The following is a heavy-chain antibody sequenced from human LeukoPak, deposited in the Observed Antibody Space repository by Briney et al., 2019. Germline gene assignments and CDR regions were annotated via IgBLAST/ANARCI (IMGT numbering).Heavy chain of an antibody. J-gene: IGHJ4*02. V-gene: IGHV3-30*04. D-gene: IGHD6-13*01. CDR3: ARGQHRIAAAGTGFDY. CDR1: GFTFSNYA. CDR2: ISYDGSYK. Sequence: PGRSLRHSCAASGFTFSNYAMHWVRQAPGKELEWVAVISYDGSYKDYADSVKGRFTISKDNSKNTLYLQMNSLRVEDTAVYFCARGQHRIAAAGTGFDYWGQGTLVTVSS.